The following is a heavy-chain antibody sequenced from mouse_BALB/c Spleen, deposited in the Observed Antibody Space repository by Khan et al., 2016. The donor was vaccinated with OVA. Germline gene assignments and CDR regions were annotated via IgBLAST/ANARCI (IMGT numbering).Heavy chain of an antibody. V-gene: IGHV9-3-1*01. CDR2: IYTYTGEP. CDR3: AGRGRRAMDY. J-gene: IGHJ4*01. CDR1: GYTFTNYG. D-gene: IGHD3-3*01. Sequence: QIQLVQSGPDLKKPGETVKISCKASGYTFTNYGINWVKQAPGKGLKWIGWIYTYTGEPIYADDFKGRFAFSLETSASTAYLQLNNIKNEATATYYCAGRGRRAMDYWGQGTSVTVSS.